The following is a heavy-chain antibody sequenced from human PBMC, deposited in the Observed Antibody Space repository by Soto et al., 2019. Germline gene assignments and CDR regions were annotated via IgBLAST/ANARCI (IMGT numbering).Heavy chain of an antibody. CDR1: GDPISSSKW. J-gene: IGHJ6*04. D-gene: IGHD3-10*01. CDR2: IDQNGIT. Sequence: SETLSLTCAVSGDPISSSKWWTWVRQTPGKGLEWIGKIDQNGITNYNPSLESRVTILKDNSKNQLSLKLTSVTAVDSAVYYCERLNRVYYYYGMDVWGKGATVTVSS. V-gene: IGHV4-4*02. CDR3: ERLNRVYYYYGMDV.